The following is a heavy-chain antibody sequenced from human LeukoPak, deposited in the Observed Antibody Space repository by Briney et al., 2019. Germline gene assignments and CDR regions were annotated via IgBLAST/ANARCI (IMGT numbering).Heavy chain of an antibody. CDR3: ARAGGTSWADY. CDR1: GFTFRDYW. J-gene: IGHJ4*02. V-gene: IGHV3-7*01. Sequence: GGSLRLSCEASGFTFRDYWMTWVRQAPGEGLKWVANVKQDGTEKFYVESVKGRFTISRDNGKNSLYLQMNSLRVEDTAIYYCARAGGTSWADYWGQGTLVTVSS. CDR2: VKQDGTEK. D-gene: IGHD6-13*01.